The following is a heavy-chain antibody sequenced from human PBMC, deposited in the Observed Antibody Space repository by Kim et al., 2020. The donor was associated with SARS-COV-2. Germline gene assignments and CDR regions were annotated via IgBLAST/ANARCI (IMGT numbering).Heavy chain of an antibody. CDR3: ARDLRRGNDYIWGSSNYYGMDV. V-gene: IGHV4-31*03. D-gene: IGHD3-16*01. CDR1: GGSISSGGYY. CDR2: IYYSGST. J-gene: IGHJ6*02. Sequence: SETLSLTCTVSGGSISSGGYYWSWIRQHPGKGLEWIGYIYYSGSTYYNPSLKSRVTISVDTSKNQFSLKLSSVTAADTAVYYCARDLRRGNDYIWGSSNYYGMDVWGQGTTVTVSS.